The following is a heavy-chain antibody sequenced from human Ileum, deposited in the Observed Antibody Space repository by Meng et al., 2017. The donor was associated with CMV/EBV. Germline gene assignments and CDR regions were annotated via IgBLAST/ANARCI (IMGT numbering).Heavy chain of an antibody. J-gene: IGHJ4*02. CDR2: ISYNGNNQ. CDR3: ARERTGYYSEC. V-gene: IGHV3-30-3*01. CDR1: GFIFSHYA. Sequence: GGSLRLSCETSGFIFSHYAMHWVRQAPGKGLEWVAMISYNGNNQYYADFVKGRFIISRDSSRSTLFLQMDRLRGDDTGIYYCARERTGYYSECWGQGTSVTVSS. D-gene: IGHD3/OR15-3a*01.